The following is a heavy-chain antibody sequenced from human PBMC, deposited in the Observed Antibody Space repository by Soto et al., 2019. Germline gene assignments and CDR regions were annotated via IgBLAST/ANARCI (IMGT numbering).Heavy chain of an antibody. CDR3: ARFRTYCSGGSCEAAFDI. V-gene: IGHV4-34*01. CDR1: GGSFSGYY. Sequence: SVTLSLTCAVDGGSFSGYYWSWIRQPPGKGLEWIGEINHSGSTNYNPSLKSRVTISVDTSKNQFSLKLSSVTAADTAVYYCARFRTYCSGGSCEAAFDIWGQGTMVTVS. D-gene: IGHD2-15*01. CDR2: INHSGST. J-gene: IGHJ3*02.